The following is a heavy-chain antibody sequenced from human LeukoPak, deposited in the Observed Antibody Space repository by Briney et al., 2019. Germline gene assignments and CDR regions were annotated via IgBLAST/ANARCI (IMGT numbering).Heavy chain of an antibody. Sequence: PGGSLRLSCAASGFTFSSYAMSWVRQAPGKGLEWVSAISGSGGSTYYADSVKGRFTISRDNAKNLLYLQMSSLRAEDTAVYYCARDRSIAAAGNAFDIWGQGTMVTVSS. CDR2: ISGSGGST. V-gene: IGHV3-23*01. J-gene: IGHJ3*02. CDR3: ARDRSIAAAGNAFDI. CDR1: GFTFSSYA. D-gene: IGHD6-13*01.